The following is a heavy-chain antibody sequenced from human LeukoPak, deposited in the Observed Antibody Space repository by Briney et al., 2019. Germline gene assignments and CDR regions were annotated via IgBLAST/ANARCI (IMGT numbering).Heavy chain of an antibody. V-gene: IGHV1-18*01. CDR2: ISVYNGNT. CDR1: GYTFTSYG. J-gene: IGHJ5*02. D-gene: IGHD1-7*01. Sequence: EASVNVSFKASGYTFTSYGISWVRQAPGQGREWMGWISVYNGNTNYAQKLQGRVTMTTDTSTSTAYMELRSLRSDDTAVYYCASARGSYNWNYHWFDPWGQGTLVTVSS. CDR3: ASARGSYNWNYHWFDP.